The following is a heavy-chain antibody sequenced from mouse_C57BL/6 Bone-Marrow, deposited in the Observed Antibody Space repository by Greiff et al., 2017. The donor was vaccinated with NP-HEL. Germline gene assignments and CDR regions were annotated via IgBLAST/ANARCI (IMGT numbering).Heavy chain of an antibody. V-gene: IGHV14-4*01. Sequence: EVQLQQSGAELVRPGASVKLSCTASGFNIKDDYMHWVKRRPEQGLEWIGWIDPENGDTEYASKFQGKATITADTSSNTAYLQLSSLTSEDTAVYYCTTERIYYYGSSVFGGQGTLVTVSA. CDR3: TTERIYYYGSSVF. CDR1: GFNIKDDY. CDR2: IDPENGDT. D-gene: IGHD1-1*01. J-gene: IGHJ3*01.